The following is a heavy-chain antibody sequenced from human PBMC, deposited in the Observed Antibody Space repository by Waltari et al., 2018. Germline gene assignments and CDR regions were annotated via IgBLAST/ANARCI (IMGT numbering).Heavy chain of an antibody. CDR1: GGTFSSYA. CDR3: ARDGTVTRSPYYYYYMDV. J-gene: IGHJ6*03. V-gene: IGHV1-69*05. Sequence: QVQLVQSGAEVKKPGSSVKVSCKASGGTFSSYAISWVRQAPGQGLEWMGGIIPIFGTANYAQKFQGRVTITTDESTSTAYIELSSLRSEDTAVYYCARDGTVTRSPYYYYYMDVWGKGTTVTVSS. CDR2: IIPIFGTA. D-gene: IGHD4-17*01.